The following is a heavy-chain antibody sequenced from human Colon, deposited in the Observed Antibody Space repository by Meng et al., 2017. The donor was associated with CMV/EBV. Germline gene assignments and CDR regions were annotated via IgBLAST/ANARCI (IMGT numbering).Heavy chain of an antibody. Sequence: GESLKISCAASGFSFSSLEMNWVRQAPGKGLEWVSYISTSGSAIYYADSVKGRFTISRDNAKDSLYLHMNSLRAEDTAVYYCASFSGGPYYYYGMDVWGQGTTVTVSS. CDR2: ISTSGSAI. CDR3: ASFSGGPYYYYGMDV. CDR1: GFSFSSLE. V-gene: IGHV3-48*03. J-gene: IGHJ6*02. D-gene: IGHD2/OR15-2a*01.